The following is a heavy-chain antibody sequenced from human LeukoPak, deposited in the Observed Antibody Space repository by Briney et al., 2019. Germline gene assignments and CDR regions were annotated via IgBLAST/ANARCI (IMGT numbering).Heavy chain of an antibody. D-gene: IGHD3-3*01. CDR2: IKQDGSEK. Sequence: GGSLRLSCAASGFTFSSFWMSWVRQAPGKGLEWVANIKQDGSEKYYVDSVKGRFTISRDNAKTSLYLQMNSLRAEDMAVYYCARDLTRYYDFWSGYKDYWGQGTLVTVSS. CDR3: ARDLTRYYDFWSGYKDY. V-gene: IGHV3-7*01. J-gene: IGHJ4*02. CDR1: GFTFSSFW.